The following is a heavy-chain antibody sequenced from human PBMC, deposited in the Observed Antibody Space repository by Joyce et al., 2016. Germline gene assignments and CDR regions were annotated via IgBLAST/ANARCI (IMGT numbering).Heavy chain of an antibody. D-gene: IGHD3-9*01. Sequence: DVLLLESGGGLVQPGGALRLSCAASGFTFSSYSLTWVRQAPGKGLEWVSSISNGGGTTYYADSVKGRFTISRDNSENTLYLQMNSLRAEDTGVYFCARRLTAYLDYWGQGSLVTVSS. V-gene: IGHV3-23*01. CDR1: GFTFSSYS. CDR2: ISNGGGTT. J-gene: IGHJ4*02. CDR3: ARRLTAYLDY.